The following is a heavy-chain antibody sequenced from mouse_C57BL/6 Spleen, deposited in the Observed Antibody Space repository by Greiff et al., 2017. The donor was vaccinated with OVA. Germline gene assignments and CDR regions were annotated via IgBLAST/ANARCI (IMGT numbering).Heavy chain of an antibody. CDR1: GFTFNTYA. CDR3: VREGITTVPYCYFDV. Sequence: EVQLVESGGGLVQPKGSLKLSCAASGFTFNTYAMHWVRQAPGKGLEWVARIRSKSSNYATYYADSVKDRFTISRDDSQSLLYLQMNNLKTAATAMYSCVREGITTVPYCYFDVWGTGTTVTVSS. V-gene: IGHV10-3*01. J-gene: IGHJ1*03. D-gene: IGHD1-1*01. CDR2: IRSKSSNYAT.